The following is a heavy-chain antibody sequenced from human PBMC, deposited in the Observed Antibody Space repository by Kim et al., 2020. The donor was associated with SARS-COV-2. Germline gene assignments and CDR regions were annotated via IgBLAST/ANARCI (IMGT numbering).Heavy chain of an antibody. J-gene: IGHJ4*02. CDR2: ISGSGGST. CDR1: GFTFSSYA. Sequence: GGSLRLSCAASGFTFSSYAMSWVRQAPGKGLEWVSAISGSGGSTYYADSVKGRFTISRDNSKNTLYLQMNSLRAEDTAVYYCANNPRRGYCSSTICYTNGDYCGPGTLGTVSS. D-gene: IGHD2-2*01. V-gene: IGHV3-23*01. CDR3: ANNPRRGYCSSTICYTNGDY.